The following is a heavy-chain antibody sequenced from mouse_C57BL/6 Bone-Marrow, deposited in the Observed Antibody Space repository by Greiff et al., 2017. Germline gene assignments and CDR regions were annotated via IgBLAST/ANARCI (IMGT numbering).Heavy chain of an antibody. J-gene: IGHJ1*03. V-gene: IGHV5-6*02. CDR3: ARDEYDGYVDV. CDR2: ISSGGSYT. D-gene: IGHD2-4*01. CDR1: GFTFSSYG. Sequence: DVMLVESGGDLVKPGGSLKLSCAASGFTFSSYGMSWVRQTPDKRLEWVATISSGGSYTYSPDSVKGRFTISRDNAKNTLYLQMSSLKSEDTAMYYCARDEYDGYVDVWGTGTTVTVSS.